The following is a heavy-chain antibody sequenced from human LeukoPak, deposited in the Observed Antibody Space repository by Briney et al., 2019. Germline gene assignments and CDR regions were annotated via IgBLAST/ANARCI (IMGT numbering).Heavy chain of an antibody. Sequence: ASVKVSCKASGYTFTSYYMHWVRQAPGQGLEWMGIINPSGGSTSYAQKFQGRVTMTRDTSTSTVYMELSSLRSEDTAVYYCARDAQFTVVVPAAKLNYMDVWGKGTTVTVSS. J-gene: IGHJ6*03. D-gene: IGHD2-2*01. CDR1: GYTFTSYY. CDR3: ARDAQFTVVVPAAKLNYMDV. V-gene: IGHV1-46*01. CDR2: INPSGGST.